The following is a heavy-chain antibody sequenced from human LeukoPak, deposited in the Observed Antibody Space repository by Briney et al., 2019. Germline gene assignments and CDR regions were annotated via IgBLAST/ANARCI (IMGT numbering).Heavy chain of an antibody. Sequence: ASVKVSCKASGYTFTGYYMHWVRQAPGQGLEWMVWINPNSGGTNYAQKFQGWVTMTRDTSISTAYMELSRLRSDDTAVYYCARDGALTGYPAGGDYWGQGTLVTVSS. CDR1: GYTFTGYY. CDR2: INPNSGGT. CDR3: ARDGALTGYPAGGDY. D-gene: IGHD3-9*01. V-gene: IGHV1-2*04. J-gene: IGHJ4*02.